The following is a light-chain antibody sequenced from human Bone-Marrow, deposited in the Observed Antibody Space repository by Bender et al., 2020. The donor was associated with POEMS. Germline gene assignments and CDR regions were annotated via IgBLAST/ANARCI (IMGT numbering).Light chain of an antibody. CDR3: TSYTNTNSVL. J-gene: IGLJ2*01. Sequence: QSALTQPASVSGSPGQSTTISCTGTTSDSLHDNYVSWYQHHSGKAPKVIIYGATTRPARVSYRFSDSRSGNTASLTISRLRAGGEADYYCTSYTNTNSVLFGGGPKVPVL. CDR1: TSDSLHDNY. CDR2: GAT. V-gene: IGLV2-14*03.